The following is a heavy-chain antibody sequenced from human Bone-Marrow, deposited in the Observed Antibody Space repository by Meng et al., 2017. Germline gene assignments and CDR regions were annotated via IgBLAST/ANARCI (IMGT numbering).Heavy chain of an antibody. CDR2: INPNSGGT. D-gene: IGHD3-22*01. V-gene: IGHV1-2*06. CDR1: GYTFTGYY. J-gene: IGHJ4*02. CDR3: ARGYYDSSGYYQFDY. Sequence: ASVKVSCKASGYTFTGYYMHWVRQAPGQGLEWMGRINPNSGGTNYAQKFQGRVTMTRETSISTAYMELSRLRSDDTAVYYCARGYYDSSGYYQFDYWGQGTLVTVSS.